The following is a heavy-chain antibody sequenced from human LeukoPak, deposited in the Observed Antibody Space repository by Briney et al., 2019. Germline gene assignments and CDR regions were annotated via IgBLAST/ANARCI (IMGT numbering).Heavy chain of an antibody. Sequence: GGSLRLSCAASEFTFNNYCMNWVRQAPGKGLEWVSSIYSSSSYIYYADSVKGRFTISRDNAKSSLYLQMNSLRAEDTAVYYCLYSSSWASYFDYWGQGTLVTVSS. J-gene: IGHJ4*02. CDR2: IYSSSSYI. V-gene: IGHV3-21*01. CDR3: LYSSSWASYFDY. D-gene: IGHD6-13*01. CDR1: EFTFNNYC.